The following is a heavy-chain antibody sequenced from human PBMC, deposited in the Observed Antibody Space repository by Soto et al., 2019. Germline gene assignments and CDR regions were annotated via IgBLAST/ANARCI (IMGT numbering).Heavy chain of an antibody. V-gene: IGHV3-73*02. CDR3: NRHRGYCAGASYPH. CDR2: IGPRPANHAT. CDR1: GFTFSDST. J-gene: IGHJ4*02. Sequence: VLLVESGGGLVQPGGSLKLSCAASGFTFSDSTIHWVRQASGGGREWVGRIGPRPANHATAYATSLNGRFTIARDHSNNTAFLQKDSLKPEDTAVYYCNRHRGYCAGASYPHWGQGALVIVSS. D-gene: IGHD2-21*02.